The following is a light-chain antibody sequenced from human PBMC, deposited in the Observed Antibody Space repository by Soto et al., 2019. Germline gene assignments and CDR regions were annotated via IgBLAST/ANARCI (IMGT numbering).Light chain of an antibody. V-gene: IGKV3-20*01. J-gene: IGKJ1*01. CDR2: GAS. Sequence: DIVLTQSPGTLSLSPGERATLSCRASQSVSSNYLAWYQQRPGQAPRLLIYGASSRATGIPGRFSGSGSGTDFTLTISRLEPEDFAVYYCQQYGSSGTFGQGTKVDIK. CDR3: QQYGSSGT. CDR1: QSVSSNY.